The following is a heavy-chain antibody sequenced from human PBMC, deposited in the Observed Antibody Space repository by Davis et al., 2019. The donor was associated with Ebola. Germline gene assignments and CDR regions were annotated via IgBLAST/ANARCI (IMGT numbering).Heavy chain of an antibody. V-gene: IGHV4-34*01. CDR1: GGSFSGYY. D-gene: IGHD2-21*02. J-gene: IGHJ4*02. CDR2: INHSGST. Sequence: PSETLSLTCAVYGGSFSGYYWSWIRQPPGKGLEWIGEINHSGSTNYNPSLKSRVTISVDTSKNQFSLKLSSVTAADTAVYYCARAEMVTAIFFWGQGTLVTVSS. CDR3: ARAEMVTAIFF.